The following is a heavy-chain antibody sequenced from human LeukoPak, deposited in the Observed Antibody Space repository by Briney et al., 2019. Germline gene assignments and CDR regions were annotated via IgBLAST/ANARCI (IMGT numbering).Heavy chain of an antibody. D-gene: IGHD2-2*01. CDR1: GFTFSNAW. J-gene: IGHJ4*02. Sequence: RPGGSLRLSCAASGFTFSNAWMSWVRQAPGKGLEWVGRIKSKTDGGTTDYAAPVKGRFTISRDDSKNTLYLQMNSLKTEDTAVYYCTTGPNYCSSTSGRTGLDYWGQGTLVTVSS. CDR3: TTGPNYCSSTSGRTGLDY. V-gene: IGHV3-15*01. CDR2: IKSKTDGGTT.